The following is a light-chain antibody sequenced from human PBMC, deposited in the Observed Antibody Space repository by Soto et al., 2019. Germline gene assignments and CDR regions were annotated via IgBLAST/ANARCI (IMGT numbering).Light chain of an antibody. CDR3: QQYGSSPIT. J-gene: IGKJ5*01. CDR1: ESVYSNY. CDR2: GAS. V-gene: IGKV3-20*01. Sequence: EIGLTQSPGTLSLSPGERGTLSCRASESVYSNYLAWYQKKPGQAPRLLIHGASIRATGIPDRFSGSGSGTDFTLTISSLEPEDFTVYYCQQYGSSPITFGQGTRLEIK.